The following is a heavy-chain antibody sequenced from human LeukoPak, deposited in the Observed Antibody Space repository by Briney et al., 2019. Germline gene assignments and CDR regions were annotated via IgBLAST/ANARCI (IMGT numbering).Heavy chain of an antibody. CDR3: GVAVIHYFVY. D-gene: IGHD3-22*01. CDR1: GFTFSSYW. V-gene: IGHV3-7*01. J-gene: IGHJ4*02. CDR2: INQDGSEK. Sequence: GGSLRLSCAASGFTFSSYWMSWVRQAPGKGLEWVANINQDGSEKFYVDSVKGRLTISRDNAKNSLYLQMNSLRAEDTAVYYCGVAVIHYFVYWGQGTLVTVSS.